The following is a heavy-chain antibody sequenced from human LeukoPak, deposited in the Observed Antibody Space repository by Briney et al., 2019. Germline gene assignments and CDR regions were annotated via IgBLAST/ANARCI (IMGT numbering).Heavy chain of an antibody. D-gene: IGHD4-23*01. J-gene: IGHJ4*02. Sequence: MPSETLSLTCAVSGGSSRSGDYFWSWIRQPPGKGLEWIGHIHYSGNTYYNPSLKSRVSISVDTSKNQFSLKLSSVTGADTAVYYCARENNDYGGKKAFDYWGQGTLVTVSS. CDR3: ARENNDYGGKKAFDY. CDR1: GGSSRSGDYF. CDR2: IHYSGNT. V-gene: IGHV4-30-4*01.